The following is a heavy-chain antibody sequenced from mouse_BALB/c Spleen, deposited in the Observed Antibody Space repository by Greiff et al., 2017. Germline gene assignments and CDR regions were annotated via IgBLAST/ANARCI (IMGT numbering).Heavy chain of an antibody. CDR2: INPSNGRT. D-gene: IGHD1-1*01. CDR3: ARHYYGSSDVDY. CDR1: GYTFTSYW. J-gene: IGHJ2*01. V-gene: IGHV1S81*02. Sequence: QVQLQQPGAELVKPGASVKLSCKASGYTFTSYWMHWVKQRPGQGLEWIGEINPSNGRTNYNEKFKSKATLTVDKSSSTAYMQLSSLTSEDSAVYYCARHYYGSSDVDYWGQGTTLTVSS.